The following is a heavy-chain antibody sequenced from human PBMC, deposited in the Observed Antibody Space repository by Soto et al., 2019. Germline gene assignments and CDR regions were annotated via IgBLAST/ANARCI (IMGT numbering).Heavy chain of an antibody. CDR3: AREGRDYDSSGYYFT. Sequence: WASVKVSCKASGGTFSSYAISWVRQAPGQGLEWMGGIIPIFGTANYAQKFQGRVTITADESTSTAYMELSSLRSEDTAVYYCAREGRDYDSSGYYFTWGQGTLVTVSS. V-gene: IGHV1-69*13. CDR1: GGTFSSYA. D-gene: IGHD3-22*01. J-gene: IGHJ4*02. CDR2: IIPIFGTA.